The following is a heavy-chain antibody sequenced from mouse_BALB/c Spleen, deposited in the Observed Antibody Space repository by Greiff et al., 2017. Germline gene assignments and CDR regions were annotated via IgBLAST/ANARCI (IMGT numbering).Heavy chain of an antibody. V-gene: IGHV5-4*02. CDR2: ISDGGSYT. CDR3: ARDGGTY. CDR1: GFTFSDYY. J-gene: IGHJ3*01. Sequence: EVQGVESGGGLVKPGGSLKLSCAASGFTFSDYYMYWVRQTPEKRLEWVATISDGGSYTYYPDSVKGRFTISRDNAKNNLYLQMSSLKSEDTAMYYCARDGGTYWGQGTLVTVSA.